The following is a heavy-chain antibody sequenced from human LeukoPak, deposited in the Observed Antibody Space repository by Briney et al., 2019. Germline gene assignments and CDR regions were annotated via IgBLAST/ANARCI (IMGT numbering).Heavy chain of an antibody. CDR1: GYTFTGYY. J-gene: IGHJ3*02. CDR2: KNPNSGGT. V-gene: IGHV1-2*02. CDR3: ARGGYCSGGSCAYAFDI. D-gene: IGHD2-15*01. Sequence: ASVKVSCKASGYTFTGYYMHWVRQAPGQRLERMGWKNPNSGGTNYEQKFQGRVAMTRDTSISTAYMELSRLRSDDTAVYYCARGGYCSGGSCAYAFDIWGQGTMVTVSS.